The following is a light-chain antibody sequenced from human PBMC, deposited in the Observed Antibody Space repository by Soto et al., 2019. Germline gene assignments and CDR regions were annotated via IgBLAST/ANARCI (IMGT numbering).Light chain of an antibody. J-gene: IGKJ4*01. V-gene: IGKV1-39*01. Sequence: DIQMTQSPSSLSASVGDRVTITCRASQSTSSYLNWYQQEPGKAPKLLIYAASNLQSGVPSRFSGSGSGTDFTLTISSLQPEDFATYYCQQSYSTLGLTFGGGTKVEIK. CDR2: AAS. CDR3: QQSYSTLGLT. CDR1: QSTSSY.